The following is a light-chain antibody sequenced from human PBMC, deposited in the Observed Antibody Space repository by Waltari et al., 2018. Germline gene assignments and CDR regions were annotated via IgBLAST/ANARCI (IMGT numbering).Light chain of an antibody. CDR2: RAS. CDR3: QQHGTLPAT. J-gene: IGKJ1*01. CDR1: QSVVSNS. V-gene: IGKV3-20*01. Sequence: EIVLTQSPGTASLYPGERPTRSCRASQSVVSNSLTWHQQKPGQAPRLVIYRASRRATGIPDRFSGSGSGTDFSLTISRLEPEDFAVYYCQQHGTLPATFGQGTKVEIK.